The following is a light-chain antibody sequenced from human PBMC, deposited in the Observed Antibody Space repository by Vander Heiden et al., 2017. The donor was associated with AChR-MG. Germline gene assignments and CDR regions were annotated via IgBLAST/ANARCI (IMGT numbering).Light chain of an antibody. Sequence: QSALTQPPSASGSTGQSVTISCTGTSSDVGGYNYVSWYQQHPGKAPKRMIYDVSKRPSGVPDRFSGSKSGNTASLTVSGLQAEDEADYYCSSYAGSYYVFGTGTKVTV. CDR3: SSYAGSYYV. CDR2: DVS. V-gene: IGLV2-8*01. J-gene: IGLJ1*01. CDR1: SSDVGGYNY.